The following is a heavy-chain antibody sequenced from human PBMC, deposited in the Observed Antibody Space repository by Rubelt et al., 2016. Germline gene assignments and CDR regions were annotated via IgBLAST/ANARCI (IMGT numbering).Heavy chain of an antibody. V-gene: IGHV3-23*01. CDR1: GFTFSTYA. CDR2: ISGGGGST. CDR3: ATWYSSSWYSFDY. Sequence: EVRLMESGGGLVKPGGSLRLSCAASGFTFSTYAMSWVRQAPGKGLEWVSVISGGGGSTYYADSVKGRFTISRDNSKNTLYLQMNSVRAEETAVYYCATWYSSSWYSFDYWGQGTLVTVSS. D-gene: IGHD6-13*01. J-gene: IGHJ4*02.